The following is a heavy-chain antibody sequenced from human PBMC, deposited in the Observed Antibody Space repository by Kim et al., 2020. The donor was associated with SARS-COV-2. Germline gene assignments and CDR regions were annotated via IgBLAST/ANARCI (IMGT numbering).Heavy chain of an antibody. Sequence: DSVKGRVTISRDNSKNRLYLQMSSLRAEDTAVYYCVKDVNDHGGYWYVDLWGRGTLVTVFS. J-gene: IGHJ2*01. V-gene: IGHV3-64D*09. CDR3: VKDVNDHGGYWYVDL.